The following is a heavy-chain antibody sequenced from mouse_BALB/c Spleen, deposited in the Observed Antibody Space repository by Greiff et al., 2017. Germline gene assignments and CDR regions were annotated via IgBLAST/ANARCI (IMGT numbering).Heavy chain of an antibody. Sequence: EVQLVESGPSLVKPSQTLSLTCSVTGDSITSGYWNWIRKFPGNKLEYMGYISYSGSTYYNPSLKSRISITRDTSKNQYYLQLNSVTTEDTATYYCARYDYDYDRFAYWGQGTLVTVSA. CDR3: ARYDYDYDRFAY. CDR2: ISYSGST. CDR1: GDSITSGY. D-gene: IGHD2-4*01. V-gene: IGHV3-8*02. J-gene: IGHJ3*01.